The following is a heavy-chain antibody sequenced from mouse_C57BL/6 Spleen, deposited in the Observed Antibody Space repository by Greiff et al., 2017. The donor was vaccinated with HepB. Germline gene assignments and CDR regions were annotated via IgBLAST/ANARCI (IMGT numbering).Heavy chain of an antibody. Sequence: EVKLVESGGDLVKPGGSLKLSCAASGFTFSSYGMSWVRQTPDKRLEWVATISSGGSYTYYPDSVKGRFTISRDNAKNTLYLQMSSLKSEDTAMYYCASPITTVVAWYFDVWGTGTTVTVSS. CDR3: ASPITTVVAWYFDV. V-gene: IGHV5-6*01. CDR1: GFTFSSYG. J-gene: IGHJ1*03. CDR2: ISSGGSYT. D-gene: IGHD1-1*01.